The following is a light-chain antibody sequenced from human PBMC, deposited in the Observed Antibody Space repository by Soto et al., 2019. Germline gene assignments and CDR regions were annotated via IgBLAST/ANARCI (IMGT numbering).Light chain of an antibody. Sequence: EIEMTQSPATLPVSPGERATLSCRASQSVSTNLAWYQQNPGQAPRLLIYGASTRAPGFPARFTGSGSGTEFTLTIRSLQSEDFAVYYCQQYNDWPSNTFGQGTKVDIK. CDR3: QQYNDWPSNT. V-gene: IGKV3-15*01. CDR2: GAS. CDR1: QSVSTN. J-gene: IGKJ2*01.